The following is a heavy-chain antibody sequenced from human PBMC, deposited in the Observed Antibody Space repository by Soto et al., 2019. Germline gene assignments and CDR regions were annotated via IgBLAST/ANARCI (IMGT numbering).Heavy chain of an antibody. CDR1: TFSSYS. CDR3: VRCKSTSCPSASAMGV. J-gene: IGHJ6*02. Sequence: TFSSYSMVWVRQAPGKGLEWVSSISGSSNYIPYADSVKGRFTVSRDNAKNSLFLHMNSLRAEDTAVYYCVRCKSTSCPSASAMGVWGQGTTVTVSS. CDR2: ISGSSNYI. V-gene: IGHV3-21*06. D-gene: IGHD2-2*01.